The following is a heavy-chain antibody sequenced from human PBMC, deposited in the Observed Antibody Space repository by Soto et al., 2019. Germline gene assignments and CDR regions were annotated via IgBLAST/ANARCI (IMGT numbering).Heavy chain of an antibody. J-gene: IGHJ4*02. CDR2: MNPNSGHT. D-gene: IGHD1-1*01. Sequence: ASVKVSCKATGYTFTSFDINWVRQATGQGLEGMGWMNPNSGHTGYAQKFQGRVTMTRDTSISTAYMELSSLRYEDTAVYYCTRGRNSGHASNGGGYWGQGTLVTVSS. V-gene: IGHV1-8*01. CDR3: TRGRNSGHASNGGGY. CDR1: GYTFTSFD.